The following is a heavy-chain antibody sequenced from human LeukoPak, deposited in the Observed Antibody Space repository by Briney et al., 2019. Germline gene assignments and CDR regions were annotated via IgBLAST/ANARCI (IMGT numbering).Heavy chain of an antibody. CDR1: GGSISSSSYY. Sequence: SETLSLTCTVSGGSISSSSYYWGWIRQPPGKGLEWIGNIYYSGSTYYNPSLKSRVTISVDTSKNQFSLKLSSVTAADTAVYYCARRPAVPAMVTSWGQGTLVTVSS. CDR3: ARRPAVPAMVTS. J-gene: IGHJ5*02. D-gene: IGHD5-18*01. V-gene: IGHV4-39*01. CDR2: IYYSGST.